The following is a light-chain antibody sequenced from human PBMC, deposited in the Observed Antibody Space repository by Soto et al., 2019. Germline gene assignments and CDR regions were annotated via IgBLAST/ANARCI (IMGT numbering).Light chain of an antibody. CDR3: SSYSVSPGRV. CDR2: DVS. CDR1: SSDIGNYDY. J-gene: IGLJ2*01. V-gene: IGLV2-14*01. Sequence: QSALTQPASLSGSPGQSITISCTGTSSDIGNYDYVSWYQQHPGKAPKLMLFDVSIRPSGVSSRFSGSKSCNTASLTISGLQAEDEADYYCSSYSVSPGRVFGGGTKITVL.